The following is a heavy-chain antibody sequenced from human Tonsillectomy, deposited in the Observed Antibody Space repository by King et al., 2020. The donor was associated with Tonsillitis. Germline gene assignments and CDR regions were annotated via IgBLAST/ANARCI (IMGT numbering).Heavy chain of an antibody. D-gene: IGHD3-22*01. CDR2: IYYSGSA. J-gene: IGHJ3*02. V-gene: IGHV4-30-4*01. CDR1: GGSISSGDYY. CDR3: ARHYDSSGYADFDALDI. Sequence: LQLQESGPGLVKPSQTLSLTCTVSGGSISSGDYYWSWIRQPPGKGLEWIGYIYYSGSAYYNPSLKSRITISLDTSKNQFSLKLSSVTAADTAVYYCARHYDSSGYADFDALDIWGQGTMVTVSS.